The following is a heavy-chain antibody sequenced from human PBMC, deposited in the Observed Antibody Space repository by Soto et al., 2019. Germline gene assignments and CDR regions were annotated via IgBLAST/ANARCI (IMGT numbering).Heavy chain of an antibody. CDR1: GYSFTNYW. D-gene: IGHD2-8*01. V-gene: IGHV5-51*01. Sequence: PGESLKISCKGSGYSFTNYWIGWVRQMPGKGLEWMGIIYLGSSDTAYNPSFQGQVTISADKSINTAYLQWSSLKASDTAMYFCAKVEWARFDPWGRGTLVTVSS. CDR2: IYLGSSDT. CDR3: AKVEWARFDP. J-gene: IGHJ5*02.